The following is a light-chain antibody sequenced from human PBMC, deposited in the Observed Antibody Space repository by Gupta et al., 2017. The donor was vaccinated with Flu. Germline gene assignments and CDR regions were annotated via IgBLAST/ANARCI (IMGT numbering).Light chain of an antibody. V-gene: IGLV2-14*01. J-gene: IGLJ1*01. Sequence: QSALTQPASVSGSPGHSITISCTGTSSDVGGYNYVSWYQQHPGKTPKLMIYEVSNRPSGVSNRFSGSKSGNTASLTISGLQAEDAADYYCSSYTSSSTNVFGTGTKVTVL. CDR2: EVS. CDR1: SSDVGGYNY. CDR3: SSYTSSSTNV.